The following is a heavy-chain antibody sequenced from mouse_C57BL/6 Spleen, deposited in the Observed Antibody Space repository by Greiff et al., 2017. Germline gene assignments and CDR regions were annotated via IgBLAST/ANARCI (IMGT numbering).Heavy chain of an antibody. CDR3: ARSTVVATEDYFDY. CDR1: GYTFTSYW. CDR2: IHPNSGST. V-gene: IGHV1-64*01. D-gene: IGHD1-1*01. Sequence: VQLQESGAELVKPGASVKLSCKASGYTFTSYWMHWVKQRPGQGLEWIGMIHPNSGSTNYNEKFKSKATLTVDKSSSTAYMQLSSLTSEDSAVYYCARSTVVATEDYFDYWGQGTTLTVSS. J-gene: IGHJ2*01.